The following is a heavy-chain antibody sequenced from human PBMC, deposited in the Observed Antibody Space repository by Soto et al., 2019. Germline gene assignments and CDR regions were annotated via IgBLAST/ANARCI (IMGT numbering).Heavy chain of an antibody. Sequence: GGSLRLSCAASGFTFSSYWMHWVRHAPGKGLVWFSHIDSDGSSTTYADSVKGRFTISRDNSKNTLYLQMNSLRAEDTAVYYCARDRVSAAPTSWGQGTLVTVSS. D-gene: IGHD6-25*01. V-gene: IGHV3-74*01. CDR2: IDSDGSST. J-gene: IGHJ5*02. CDR3: ARDRVSAAPTS. CDR1: GFTFSSYW.